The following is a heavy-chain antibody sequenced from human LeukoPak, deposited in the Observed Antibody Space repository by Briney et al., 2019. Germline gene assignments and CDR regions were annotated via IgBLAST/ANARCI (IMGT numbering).Heavy chain of an antibody. CDR3: ARVHVGAPDYYIDV. V-gene: IGHV1-8*03. J-gene: IGHJ6*03. CDR2: MNPNSGNT. D-gene: IGHD1-26*01. Sequence: ASVKVSCKASGYTFTSYDINWVRQATGQGLEWMGWMNPNSGNTGYAQKFQGRVTITRNTSISTAYMELSSLRSEDTAVYYCARVHVGAPDYYIDVWGKGTTVTVSS. CDR1: GYTFTSYD.